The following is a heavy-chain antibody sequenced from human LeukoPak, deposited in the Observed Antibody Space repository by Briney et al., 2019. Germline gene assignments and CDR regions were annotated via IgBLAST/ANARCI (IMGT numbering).Heavy chain of an antibody. Sequence: ASVKVSCKASGYTFTGYYMHWVRQAPGQGLEWMGWISTYNGNTDYAQKLQGRVTMTTDTSTSTAYMELRSLRSDDTAVYYCAREEYVWGSYRNVDFWGQGTLVTVSS. J-gene: IGHJ4*02. CDR1: GYTFTGYY. CDR3: AREEYVWGSYRNVDF. CDR2: ISTYNGNT. D-gene: IGHD3-16*02. V-gene: IGHV1-18*04.